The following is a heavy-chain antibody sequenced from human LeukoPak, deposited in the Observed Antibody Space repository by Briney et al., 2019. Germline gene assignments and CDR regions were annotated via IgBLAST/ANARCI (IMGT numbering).Heavy chain of an antibody. CDR2: IFGTTI. J-gene: IGHJ4*02. CDR1: GFSFSDYY. Sequence: KPGGSLRLSCTASGFSFSDYYMSWIRQTPGKGPEWVSYIFGTTISYADSVKGRFTISRDNAKNSLYLQMNSLRAEDTAVYYCARGGKQTFDYWGQGTLVTVSS. CDR3: ARGGKQTFDY. V-gene: IGHV3-11*04. D-gene: IGHD3-16*01.